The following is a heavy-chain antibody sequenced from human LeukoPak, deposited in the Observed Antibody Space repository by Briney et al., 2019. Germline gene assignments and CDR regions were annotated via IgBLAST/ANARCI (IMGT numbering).Heavy chain of an antibody. D-gene: IGHD1-26*01. CDR3: ASLRGSGSHYVAPNTLDY. CDR2: ISGSGGST. V-gene: IGHV3-23*01. Sequence: PGGSLRLSCAASGFTFSSYAMSWVRQAPGKGLEWVSAISGSGGSTYYADSVKGRFTISRDNSKNTLYLQMNSLRAEDTAVYYCASLRGSGSHYVAPNTLDYWGQGTLVTVSS. J-gene: IGHJ4*02. CDR1: GFTFSSYA.